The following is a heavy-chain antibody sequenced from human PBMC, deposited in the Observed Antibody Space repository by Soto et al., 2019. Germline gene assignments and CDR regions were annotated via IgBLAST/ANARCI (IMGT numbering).Heavy chain of an antibody. Sequence: PGGSLRLSCAASGFTFSSYGMHWVRQAPGKGLEWVAVISYDGSNKYYADSVKGRFTISRDNSKNTLYLQMNSLRAEDTAVYYCAKPLTGTGMDVWGQGTTVTVSS. CDR2: ISYDGSNK. J-gene: IGHJ6*02. CDR3: AKPLTGTGMDV. CDR1: GFTFSSYG. V-gene: IGHV3-30*18. D-gene: IGHD7-27*01.